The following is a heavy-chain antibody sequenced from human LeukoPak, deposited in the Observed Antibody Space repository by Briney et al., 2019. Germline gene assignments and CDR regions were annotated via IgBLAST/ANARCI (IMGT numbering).Heavy chain of an antibody. CDR1: GFTFSSYW. CDR2: INHNGNVN. V-gene: IGHV3-7*03. Sequence: GGSLRLSCAASGFTFSSYWMNWARRAPGKGLEWVASINHNGNVNYYVDSVKGRFTISRDNAKNSLYLQMSNLRAEDTAVYYCARDARSRNTFWSGYYRYYYYGMDVWGQGTTVTVSS. CDR3: ARDARSRNTFWSGYYRYYYYGMDV. D-gene: IGHD3-3*01. J-gene: IGHJ6*02.